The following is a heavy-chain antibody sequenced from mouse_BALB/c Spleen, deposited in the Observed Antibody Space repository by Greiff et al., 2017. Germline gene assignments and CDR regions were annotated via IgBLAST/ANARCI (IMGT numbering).Heavy chain of an antibody. D-gene: IGHD4-1*01. CDR2: ISSGGGST. J-gene: IGHJ4*01. V-gene: IGHV5-12-1*01. CDR1: GFAFSSYD. Sequence: EVKVEESGGGLVKPGGSLKLSCAASGFAFSSYDMSWVRQTPEKRLEWVAYISSGGGSTYYPDTVKGRFTISRDNAKNTLYLQMSSLKSEDTAMYYCARHPRTGNYAMDYWGQGTSVTVSA. CDR3: ARHPRTGNYAMDY.